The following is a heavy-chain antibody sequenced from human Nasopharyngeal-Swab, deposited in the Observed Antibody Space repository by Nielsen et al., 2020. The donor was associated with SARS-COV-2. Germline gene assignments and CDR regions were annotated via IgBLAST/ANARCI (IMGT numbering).Heavy chain of an antibody. V-gene: IGHV5-51*01. Sequence: GESLKISCTGSGYSFTDYWIGWVRQMPGKGLEWMGIIYPGDFDTKYSPSFQGQVTISADKSINTAYLQWSTLKASDTAIYYCTRGGGRTGYYFDYWGQGTLVTVSS. CDR3: TRGGGRTGYYFDY. CDR1: GYSFTDYW. D-gene: IGHD6-13*01. J-gene: IGHJ4*02. CDR2: IYPGDFDT.